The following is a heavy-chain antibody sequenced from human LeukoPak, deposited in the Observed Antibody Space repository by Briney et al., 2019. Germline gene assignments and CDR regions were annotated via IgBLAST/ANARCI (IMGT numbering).Heavy chain of an antibody. CDR1: GGSITGYY. CDR2: IYTSGST. J-gene: IGHJ6*03. V-gene: IGHV4-4*07. D-gene: IGHD6-13*01. Sequence: SETLSLTCTVSGGSITGYYWSWIRQPAGKGLEWIGRIYTSGSTNYNPSLKSRVTMSVDTSKNQFSLKLSSVTAADTAVYYCARVAYSSSSRYYYYMDVWGKGTTVTVSS. CDR3: ARVAYSSSSRYYYYMDV.